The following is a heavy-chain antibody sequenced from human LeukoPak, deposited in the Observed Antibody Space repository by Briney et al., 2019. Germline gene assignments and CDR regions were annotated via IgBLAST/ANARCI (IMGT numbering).Heavy chain of an antibody. Sequence: PSETLSLTCAVYGGSFSGYYWSWIRQPPGKGLEWIGEINHSGSTNYNPSLKSRVTISVDTSKNQFSLKLSSVTAADTAVYYCARRRSSGWYSYNWFDPWGQGTLVTVSS. V-gene: IGHV4-34*01. J-gene: IGHJ5*02. CDR3: ARRRSSGWYSYNWFDP. CDR1: GGSFSGYY. D-gene: IGHD6-19*01. CDR2: INHSGST.